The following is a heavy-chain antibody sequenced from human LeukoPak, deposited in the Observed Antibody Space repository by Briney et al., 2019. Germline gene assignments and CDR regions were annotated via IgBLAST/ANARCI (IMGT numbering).Heavy chain of an antibody. Sequence: SETLSLTCAVYGGSFSGYYWSWIRQPPGKGLECIGYIYYSGSTNYNPSLKSRVTISVDTSKNQFSLKLSSVTAADTAVYYCARAVGANYYYYGMDVWGQGTTVTVSS. D-gene: IGHD1-26*01. CDR2: IYYSGST. CDR3: ARAVGANYYYYGMDV. V-gene: IGHV4-59*01. CDR1: GGSFSGYY. J-gene: IGHJ6*02.